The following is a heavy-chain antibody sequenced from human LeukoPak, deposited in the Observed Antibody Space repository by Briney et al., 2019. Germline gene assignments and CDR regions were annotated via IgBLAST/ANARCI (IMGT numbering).Heavy chain of an antibody. D-gene: IGHD3-10*01. CDR3: ARKGGMSGSYWNLRGNWFDP. CDR2: IYYSGST. Sequence: SETLSLTCTVSGGSISSSSYYWGWIRQPPGKGLEWIGSIYYSGSTYYNPSLKSRFTISVDTSKNQFSLKLSSVAVADTAVYYCARKGGMSGSYWNLRGNWFDPWGQGTLVTVSS. J-gene: IGHJ5*02. CDR1: GGSISSSSYY. V-gene: IGHV4-39*07.